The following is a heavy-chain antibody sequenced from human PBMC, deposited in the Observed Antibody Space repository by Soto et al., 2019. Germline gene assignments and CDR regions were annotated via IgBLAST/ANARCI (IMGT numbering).Heavy chain of an antibody. CDR2: INGGSGNT. CDR1: GFTFTSYA. J-gene: IGHJ4*02. Sequence: ASVKISCKSSGFTFTSYAIHWLRQAPGQRPQWMGWINGGSGNTKYSQDFQGRVTFTRDTFATTAYLELSSLRSEDTAVYYCARVPPWGNSAGDYYIQHYDSWGQGTPVTVSS. D-gene: IGHD3-10*01. V-gene: IGHV1-3*01. CDR3: ARVPPWGNSAGDYYIQHYDS.